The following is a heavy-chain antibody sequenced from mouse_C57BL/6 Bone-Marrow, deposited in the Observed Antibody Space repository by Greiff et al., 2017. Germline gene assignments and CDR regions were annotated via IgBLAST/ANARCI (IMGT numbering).Heavy chain of an antibody. CDR1: GYTFTSYW. J-gene: IGHJ3*01. D-gene: IGHD3-2*02. CDR3: ARDSSGYGFAY. V-gene: IGHV1-72*01. Sequence: QVQLQQPGAELVKPGASVKLSCKASGYTFTSYWMHWVKQRPGRGLEWIGRIDPNSGGTKYNEKFKSKATLTVDKPSSTAYMQLSILTSEDSAFYYCARDSSGYGFAYWGQGTLVTVSA. CDR2: IDPNSGGT.